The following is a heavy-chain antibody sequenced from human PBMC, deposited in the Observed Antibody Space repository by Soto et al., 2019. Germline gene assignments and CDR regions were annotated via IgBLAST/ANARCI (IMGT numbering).Heavy chain of an antibody. CDR3: ARDGYTAMDAYYYYYGMDV. D-gene: IGHD5-18*01. J-gene: IGHJ6*02. Sequence: GASVKVSCKASGGTFSSYAISWVRQAPGQGLEWMGGIIPIFGTANYAQKFQGRVTITADESTSTAYMELSSLRSEDTAVYYCARDGYTAMDAYYYYYGMDVWGQGTTVTVSS. CDR2: IIPIFGTA. CDR1: GGTFSSYA. V-gene: IGHV1-69*13.